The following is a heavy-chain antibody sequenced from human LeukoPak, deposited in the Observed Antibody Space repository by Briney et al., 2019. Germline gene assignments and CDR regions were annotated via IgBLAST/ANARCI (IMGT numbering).Heavy chain of an antibody. Sequence: ASETLSLTCAVSGGSISSGGYSWSWIRQPPGKGLEWIGYIYHNGNTYCSPSLKSRVTISVDRSKNQLSLKLSSVTAADTAMYYCASGGYSYGFDYWGQGTLVTVSS. CDR3: ASGGYSYGFDY. J-gene: IGHJ4*02. CDR1: GGSISSGGYS. V-gene: IGHV4-30-2*01. D-gene: IGHD5-18*01. CDR2: IYHNGNT.